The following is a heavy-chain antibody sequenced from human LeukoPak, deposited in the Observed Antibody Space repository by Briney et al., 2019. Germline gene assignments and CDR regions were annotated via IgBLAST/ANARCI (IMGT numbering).Heavy chain of an antibody. CDR1: GGTINSY. Sequence: SETLSLTCTASGGTINSYWSWIGQPAGGGFEWIGPISGSVTITYTTALQSRLSISTDTSKNQFSLKLMSVTAADTAVYYCARDSGTTGEVKFDPWGQGTLVTVSS. D-gene: IGHD3-10*01. CDR2: ISGSVTI. J-gene: IGHJ5*02. V-gene: IGHV4-4*07. CDR3: ARDSGTTGEVKFDP.